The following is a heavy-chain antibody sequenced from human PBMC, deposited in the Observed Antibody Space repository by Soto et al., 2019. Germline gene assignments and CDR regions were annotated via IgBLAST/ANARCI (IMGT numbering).Heavy chain of an antibody. CDR3: AGGGSYGYAGDMGGTG. V-gene: IGHV1-69*06. J-gene: IGHJ4*02. Sequence: QVQLVQSGAEVKKPGSSVKVSCKASGGTFSSYAISWVRQAPGQGLEWMGGLIPIFGTANYAQKFQGRVTITADKSTSTAYMELSSLRSEDTAVYYCAGGGSYGYAGDMGGTGWGQGTLVTVSS. CDR2: LIPIFGTA. CDR1: GGTFSSYA. D-gene: IGHD5-18*01.